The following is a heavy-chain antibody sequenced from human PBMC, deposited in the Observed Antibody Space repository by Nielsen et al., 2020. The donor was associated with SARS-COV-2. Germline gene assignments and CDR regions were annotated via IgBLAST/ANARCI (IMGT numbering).Heavy chain of an antibody. J-gene: IGHJ4*02. Sequence: ASVKVSCKASGYTFTSYAMHWVRQAPGQRLEWMGWINAGNGNTKYSQKFQGRVTMTRDTSTSTVYMELSSLRSEDTAVYYCARDWEYGDYPYFDYWGQGTLVTVSS. D-gene: IGHD4-17*01. V-gene: IGHV1-3*01. CDR2: INAGNGNT. CDR3: ARDWEYGDYPYFDY. CDR1: GYTFTSYA.